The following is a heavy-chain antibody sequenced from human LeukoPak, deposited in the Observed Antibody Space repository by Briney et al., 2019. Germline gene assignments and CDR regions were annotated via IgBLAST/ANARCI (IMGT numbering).Heavy chain of an antibody. Sequence: PSETLSLTCTVSGGSVTSGTYYWTWIRQPPGKGPEGTGHISYSRSTNYNPSRKSRVTISVDTSKSQFSLNLSSVTAADTAVYYCARRGSGGRSFDIWGQGTMVTVSS. V-gene: IGHV4-61*01. CDR1: GGSVTSGTYY. D-gene: IGHD2-15*01. J-gene: IGHJ3*02. CDR2: ISYSRST. CDR3: ARRGSGGRSFDI.